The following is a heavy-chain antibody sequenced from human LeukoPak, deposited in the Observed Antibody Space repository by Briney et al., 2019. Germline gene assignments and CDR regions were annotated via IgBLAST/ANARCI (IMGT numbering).Heavy chain of an antibody. Sequence: KSSETLSLTCSVSGDSVRRSDSYWDWIRQPPGKGLEWIGTIYYSGRTYYSPSLKSRVTLSVDPSNNQFSLNLRSVTAADTALYYCARRRYYDGSGYLEWGQGTLLSVFS. D-gene: IGHD3-22*01. CDR1: GDSVRRSDSY. V-gene: IGHV4-39*01. J-gene: IGHJ1*01. CDR2: IYYSGRT. CDR3: ARRRYYDGSGYLE.